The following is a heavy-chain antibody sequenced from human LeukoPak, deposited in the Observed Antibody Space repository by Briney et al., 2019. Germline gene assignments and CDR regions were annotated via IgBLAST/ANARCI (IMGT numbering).Heavy chain of an antibody. Sequence: GGSLRLSCAASGITFSNYWMSWVRQAPGKGLEWVANINPDGSEKNYAHSVKGRFTISRDNAKNSLSLQMNSLRAEDTAVYYCARDSDNWFDPWGQGTLVTVSS. CDR3: ARDSDNWFDP. J-gene: IGHJ5*02. CDR2: INPDGSEK. CDR1: GITFSNYW. V-gene: IGHV3-7*01.